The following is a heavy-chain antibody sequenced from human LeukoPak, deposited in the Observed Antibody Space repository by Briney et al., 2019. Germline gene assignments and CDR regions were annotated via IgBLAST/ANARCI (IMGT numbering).Heavy chain of an antibody. CDR1: GGSFSGYY. CDR3: ARVTYYYGSGSYPTQAFDY. D-gene: IGHD3-10*01. V-gene: IGHV4-34*01. J-gene: IGHJ4*02. Sequence: SETLSLTCAVYGGSFSGYYWSWIRQPPGKGLEWIGEINHSGSTNYNPSLRSRVTISVDTSKNQFSLKLSSVTAADTAVYYCARVTYYYGSGSYPTQAFDYWGQGTLVTVSS. CDR2: INHSGST.